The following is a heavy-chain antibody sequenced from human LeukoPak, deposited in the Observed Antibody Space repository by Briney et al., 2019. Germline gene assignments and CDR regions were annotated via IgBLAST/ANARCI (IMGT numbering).Heavy chain of an antibody. CDR2: IYYSGST. V-gene: IGHV4-38-2*02. D-gene: IGHD6-13*01. CDR1: GYSISSGYY. CDR3: ARDGYLYFDY. J-gene: IGHJ4*02. Sequence: SETLSLTCTVSGYSISSGYYWGWIRQPPGKGLEWIGSIYYSGSTYYNPSLKSRVTISVDTSKNQFSLKLSSVTAADTAVYYCARDGYLYFDYWGQGTLVTVSS.